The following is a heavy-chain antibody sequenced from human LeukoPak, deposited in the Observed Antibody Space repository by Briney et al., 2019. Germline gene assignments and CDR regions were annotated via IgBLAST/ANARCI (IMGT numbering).Heavy chain of an antibody. V-gene: IGHV4-34*01. Sequence: PSETLSLTCAVYGGSFSGYYWSWIRRPPGKGLEWIGEINHSGSTNYNPSLKSRVTISVDTSKNQFSLKLSSVTAADTALYYCARGHPLDSSDYYNDYWGQGTLVTVSS. J-gene: IGHJ4*02. CDR1: GGSFSGYY. CDR2: INHSGST. CDR3: ARGHPLDSSDYYNDY. D-gene: IGHD3-22*01.